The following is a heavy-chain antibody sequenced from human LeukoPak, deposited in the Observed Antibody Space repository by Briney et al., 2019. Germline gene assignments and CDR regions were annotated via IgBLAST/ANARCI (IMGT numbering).Heavy chain of an antibody. CDR1: GGSISSGGYS. Sequence: SQTLSLTCAVSGGSISSGGYSWSWIRQPPGKGLEWIGYIYHSGSTYYNPSLKSRVTISVDRSKNQFSLKLSSVTAADTAVYYCASHSLLSYWFDPWGQGTLVTVSS. J-gene: IGHJ5*02. CDR3: ASHSLLSYWFDP. V-gene: IGHV4-30-2*01. CDR2: IYHSGST. D-gene: IGHD3-10*01.